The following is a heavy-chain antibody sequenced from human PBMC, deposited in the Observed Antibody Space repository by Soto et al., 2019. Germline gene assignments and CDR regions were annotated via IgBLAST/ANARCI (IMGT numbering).Heavy chain of an antibody. CDR2: INHSGST. V-gene: IGHV4-34*01. CDR1: GGSFSGYY. CDR3: ARAKGERSYDFWSGYYRRPQINYYGMDV. J-gene: IGHJ6*02. D-gene: IGHD3-3*01. Sequence: SETLSLTCAVYGGSFSGYYWSWIRQPPGKGLEWIGEINHSGSTNYNPSLKSRVTISVDTSKNQFSLKLSSVTAADTAVYYCARAKGERSYDFWSGYYRRPQINYYGMDVWGQGTTVTVSS.